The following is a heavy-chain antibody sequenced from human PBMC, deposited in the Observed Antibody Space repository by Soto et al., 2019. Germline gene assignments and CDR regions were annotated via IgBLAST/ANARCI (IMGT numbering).Heavy chain of an antibody. D-gene: IGHD3-10*01. CDR3: ARDDEGGSYCDLGY. V-gene: IGHV3-30-3*01. CDR2: ILHDGNNK. J-gene: IGHJ4*02. CDR1: GFTFSNYI. Sequence: GGSLRLSCAASGFTFSNYIMHWVRQAPGKGLEWVAIILHDGNNKYYADSVKGRFTISRDNSKNTLYLQMNSLRTEDKAIYYCARDDEGGSYCDLGYWGQGTLVTVSS.